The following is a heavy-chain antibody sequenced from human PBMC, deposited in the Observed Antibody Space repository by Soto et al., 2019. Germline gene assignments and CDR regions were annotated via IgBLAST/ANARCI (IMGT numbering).Heavy chain of an antibody. D-gene: IGHD3-10*01. J-gene: IGHJ4*02. Sequence: PGGSLRLSCAASGFTFSSYAMSWVRQAPGKGLEWVSAISGSGGSTYYADSVKGRFTISRDNSKNTLYLQMNSLRAEDTAVYYCAKSTHVRITMVRGVQPPGYWGQGTLVTVSS. CDR2: ISGSGGST. V-gene: IGHV3-23*01. CDR3: AKSTHVRITMVRGVQPPGY. CDR1: GFTFSSYA.